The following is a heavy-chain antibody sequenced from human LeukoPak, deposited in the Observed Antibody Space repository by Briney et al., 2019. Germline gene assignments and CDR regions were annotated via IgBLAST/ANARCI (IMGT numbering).Heavy chain of an antibody. D-gene: IGHD3-10*01. V-gene: IGHV3-30-3*01. Sequence: GRSLRLSCAASGFTFSSYAMHWVRQAPGKGLEWVAVISYDGSNKYYADSVKGRFTISRDNSKNTLYLQMNSLRAEDTAVYYCAREGDGSGSYYNSHLDYWGQGTLVTVSS. CDR3: AREGDGSGSYYNSHLDY. J-gene: IGHJ4*02. CDR2: ISYDGSNK. CDR1: GFTFSSYA.